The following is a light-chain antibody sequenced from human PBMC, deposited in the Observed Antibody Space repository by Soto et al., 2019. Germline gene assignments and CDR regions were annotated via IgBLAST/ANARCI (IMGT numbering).Light chain of an antibody. Sequence: QPVLTQSPSASASLGASVKLTCTLSSGHSNYAIAWHRQQPEKGPRYLMRLNTDGSHTKGDGIPDRFSGSSSGADRYLTISSLQSEDEADYYCQTWATGIRVFGGGTKLTVL. J-gene: IGLJ3*02. CDR1: SGHSNYA. CDR2: LNTDGSH. CDR3: QTWATGIRV. V-gene: IGLV4-69*01.